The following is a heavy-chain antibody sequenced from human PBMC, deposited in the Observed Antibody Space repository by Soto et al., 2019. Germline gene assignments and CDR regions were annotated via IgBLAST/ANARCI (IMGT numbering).Heavy chain of an antibody. V-gene: IGHV1-8*01. J-gene: IGHJ4*02. CDR2: MNPNSGNT. Sequence: ASVKGSCKAAGYTFTSYDINWVRQATGQGLEWMRWMNPNSGNTGYAQKFQGRVTMTRNTSISTAYMELSSLRSEYTAVYYCARAHHTAMVIWGQGTLVTVSS. D-gene: IGHD5-18*01. CDR1: GYTFTSYD. CDR3: ARAHHTAMVI.